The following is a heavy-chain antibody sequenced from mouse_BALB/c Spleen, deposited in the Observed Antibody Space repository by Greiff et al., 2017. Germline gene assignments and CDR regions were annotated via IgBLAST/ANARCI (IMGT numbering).Heavy chain of an antibody. V-gene: IGHV5-6-4*01. D-gene: IGHD2-3*01. Sequence: EVQRVESGGGLVKPGGSLKLSCAASGFTFSSYTMSWVRQTPEKRLEWVATISSGGSYTYYPDSVKGRFTISRDNAKNTLYLQMSSLKSEDTAMYYCTRDDGFLWGQGTLVTVSA. CDR2: ISSGGSYT. CDR1: GFTFSSYT. J-gene: IGHJ3*01. CDR3: TRDDGFL.